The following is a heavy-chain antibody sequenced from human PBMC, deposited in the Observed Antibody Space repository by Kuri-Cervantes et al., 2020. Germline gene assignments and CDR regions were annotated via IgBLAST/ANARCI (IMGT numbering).Heavy chain of an antibody. Sequence: GGSLRLSCAASGFTFSSYGMHWVRQAPGKGLEWVAVISYDGSNKYYADSVKGRFTISRDNSKNSLYLQMNSLRAEDTALYYCAKGGWAGSGSYYPFDYWGQGTLVTVSS. CDR2: ISYDGSNK. CDR1: GFTFSSYG. CDR3: AKGGWAGSGSYYPFDY. J-gene: IGHJ4*02. V-gene: IGHV3-30*18. D-gene: IGHD3-10*01.